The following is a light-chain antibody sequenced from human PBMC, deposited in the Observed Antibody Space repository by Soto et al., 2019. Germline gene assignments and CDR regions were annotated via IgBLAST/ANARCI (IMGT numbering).Light chain of an antibody. CDR3: QQYDRSPWT. CDR2: ATS. J-gene: IGKJ1*01. CDR1: QSVNSNF. V-gene: IGKV3-20*01. Sequence: EIVLTQSPGTLSLSPGERATLSCRASQSVNSNFLAWFQQKPGQAPRLLIYATSSRATDIPDRFSGSGSGTDFPLTISRLEPEDFAVYYCQQYDRSPWTFGQGTKVEIK.